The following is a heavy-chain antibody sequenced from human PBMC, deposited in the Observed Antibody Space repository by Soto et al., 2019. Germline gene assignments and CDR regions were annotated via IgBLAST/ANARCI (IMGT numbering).Heavy chain of an antibody. CDR2: IIPIFGTA. J-gene: IGHJ4*02. CDR3: AEGKGFGEFYFDY. Sequence: ASVKVSCKASGYTITNYAMHWVRQAPGQRLEWMGGIIPIFGTANYAQKFQGRVTITADESTSTAYMELSSLRSEDTAVYYCAEGKGFGEFYFDYWGQGTLVTVSS. V-gene: IGHV1-69*13. D-gene: IGHD3-10*01. CDR1: GYTITNYA.